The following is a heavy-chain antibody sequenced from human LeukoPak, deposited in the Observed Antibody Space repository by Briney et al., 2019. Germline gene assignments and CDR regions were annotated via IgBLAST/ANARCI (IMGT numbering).Heavy chain of an antibody. J-gene: IGHJ4*02. CDR1: GFTFSSYV. D-gene: IGHD1-1*01. CDR2: ISGSGATT. CDR3: AKRVSGTTFY. Sequence: GGSLRLSCAASGFTFSSYVMSWVRQAPGKGLEWVSAISGSGATTYYADSVEGRFTISRDNSKNTLYLHMNSLRAEDTAVYYCAKRVSGTTFYWGQGTLVTVSS. V-gene: IGHV3-23*01.